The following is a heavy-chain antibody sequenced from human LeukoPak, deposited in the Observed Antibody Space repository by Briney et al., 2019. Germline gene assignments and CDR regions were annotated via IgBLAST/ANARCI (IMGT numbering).Heavy chain of an antibody. V-gene: IGHV4-59*01. CDR3: ARTLINYRYYFDY. CDR1: GGSISSYY. Sequence: SETLSLTCTVSGGSISSYYGSWIRQPPGKGLEWIGYIYYSGNTNYNPSLKSRVTISVDTSKNQFSLKLSSVTAADTAVYYCARTLINYRYYFDYWGQGTLVTVSS. CDR2: IYYSGNT. J-gene: IGHJ4*02. D-gene: IGHD5-24*01.